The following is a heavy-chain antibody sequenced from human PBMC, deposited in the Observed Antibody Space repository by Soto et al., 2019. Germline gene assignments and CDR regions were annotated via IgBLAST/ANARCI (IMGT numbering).Heavy chain of an antibody. V-gene: IGHV2-5*02. J-gene: IGHJ3*02. Sequence: QITLKESGPTLVKPTQTLTLTCTFSGFSLNTSGVGVGWIRQPPGKALEWLALIYWDDDKRYSPSLKSRLTISVAITADQVVLTMTIIFPGDTSTFSCAHTGEIWVWLVADAFHIWGQGTMVTVSS. CDR1: GFSLNTSGVG. CDR2: IYWDDDK. D-gene: IGHD6-19*01. CDR3: AHTGEIWVWLVADAFHI.